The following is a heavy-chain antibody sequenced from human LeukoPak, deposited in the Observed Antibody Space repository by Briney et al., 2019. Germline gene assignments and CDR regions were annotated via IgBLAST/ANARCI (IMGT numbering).Heavy chain of an antibody. J-gene: IGHJ3*02. CDR3: AKDISPFYSSSWLIRAFDI. CDR1: GFTFSTYS. D-gene: IGHD6-13*01. Sequence: SLRLSCAASGFTFSTYSMNWVRQAPGKGLEWVSGISWNSGSIGYADSVKGRFTISRDNAKNSLYLQMNSLRAEDMALYYCAKDISPFYSSSWLIRAFDIWGQGTMVTVSS. V-gene: IGHV3-9*03. CDR2: ISWNSGSI.